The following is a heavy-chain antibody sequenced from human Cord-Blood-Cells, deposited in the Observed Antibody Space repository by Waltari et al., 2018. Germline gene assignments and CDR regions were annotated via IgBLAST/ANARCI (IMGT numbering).Heavy chain of an antibody. CDR3: ARATSWGWGAFDI. Sequence: QVQLQPWGAGLLKPSETLSLTCDVYGGSFIDYYWSWIRQPPGKGLAWIGEINTSGSTNYNPSLKSRVTISVDTSKNQFSLKLSSVTAADTAVYYCARATSWGWGAFDIWGQGTMVTVSS. D-gene: IGHD3-16*01. J-gene: IGHJ3*02. CDR2: INTSGST. V-gene: IGHV4-34*01. CDR1: GGSFIDYY.